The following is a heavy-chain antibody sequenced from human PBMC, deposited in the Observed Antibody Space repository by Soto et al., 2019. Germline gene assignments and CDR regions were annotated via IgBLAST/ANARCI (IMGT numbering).Heavy chain of an antibody. D-gene: IGHD2-2*01. J-gene: IGHJ4*02. CDR2: IYYSGST. V-gene: IGHV4-30-4*01. CDR3: ARALPRAWDIVVVPAASEFGY. Sequence: QVQLQESGPGLVKPSQTLSLTCTVSGGSISSGDYYWSWIRQPPGKGLEWIGYIYYSGSTYYTPSLKSRVTVSVDTSKNQFSLKLGSVTAADTAVYYCARALPRAWDIVVVPAASEFGYWGQGTLVTVSS. CDR1: GGSISSGDYY.